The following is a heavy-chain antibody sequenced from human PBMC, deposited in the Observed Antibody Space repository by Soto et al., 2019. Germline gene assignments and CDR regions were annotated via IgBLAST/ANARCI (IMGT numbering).Heavy chain of an antibody. CDR1: GGSISSYY. V-gene: IGHV4-59*12. CDR3: AREGDSSDYWFDP. Sequence: SETLSLTCTVSGGSISSYYWSWIRQPPGKGLGWIGYIYYSGSSNYNPSLKSRVSRAVDTSKYQFSLKLSSGTAAAPAVYYCAREGDSSDYWFDPWGQGTLVTVSS. CDR2: IYYSGSS. J-gene: IGHJ5*02. D-gene: IGHD3-22*01.